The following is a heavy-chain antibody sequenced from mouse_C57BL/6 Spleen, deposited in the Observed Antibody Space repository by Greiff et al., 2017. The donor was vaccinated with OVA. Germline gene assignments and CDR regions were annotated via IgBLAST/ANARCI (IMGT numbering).Heavy chain of an antibody. CDR1: GFTFSDYY. CDR2: INYDGSST. J-gene: IGHJ4*01. Sequence: EVQLQQSEGGLVQPGSSMKLSCTASGFTFSDYYMAWVRQVPEKGLEWVANINYDGSSTYYLDSLKSRFIISRDNAKNILYLQMSSLKSEDTATYYCARDGYYYGSSYDAMDYWGQGTSVTVSS. D-gene: IGHD1-1*01. CDR3: ARDGYYYGSSYDAMDY. V-gene: IGHV5-16*01.